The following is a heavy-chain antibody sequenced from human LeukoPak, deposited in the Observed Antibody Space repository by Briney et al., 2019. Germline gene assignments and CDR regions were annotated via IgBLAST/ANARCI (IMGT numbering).Heavy chain of an antibody. CDR1: GFTFSSYG. CDR3: ARDRYYGSGKIFDY. CDR2: ISSSSSYI. D-gene: IGHD3-10*01. Sequence: GGSLRLSCAASGFTFSSYGMHWVRQAPGKGLEWVSYISSSSSYIYYADSVKGRFTISRDNAKNSLYLQMNSLRAEDTAVYYCARDRYYGSGKIFDYWGQGTLVTVSS. J-gene: IGHJ4*02. V-gene: IGHV3-21*05.